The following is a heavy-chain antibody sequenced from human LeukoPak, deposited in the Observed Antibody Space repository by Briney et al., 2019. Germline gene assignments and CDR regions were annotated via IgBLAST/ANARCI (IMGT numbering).Heavy chain of an antibody. D-gene: IGHD1-1*01. V-gene: IGHV4-59*08. J-gene: IGHJ4*02. CDR3: ATGETGSTLGGY. CDR2: IYYSGST. Sequence: KASETLSLTCTVSGGSISSYYWSWIRQPPGKGLEWIGYIYYSGSTNYNPSLKSRVTISVDTSKNQFSLKLSSVTAADTAVYYCATGETGSTLGGYWGQGTLVTVSS. CDR1: GGSISSYY.